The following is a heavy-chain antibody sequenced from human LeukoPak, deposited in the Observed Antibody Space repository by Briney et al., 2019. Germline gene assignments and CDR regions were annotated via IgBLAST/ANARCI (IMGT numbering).Heavy chain of an antibody. V-gene: IGHV4-38-2*01. CDR2: IYYSGST. Sequence: SETLSLTCAVSDYSISSGYYWGWIRQPPGKGLEWIGSIYYSGSTYYNPSLKSRVTISVDTSKNQFSLKLSSVTAADTAVYYCARHQAQLLFGPTPNFDYWGQGTLVTVSS. J-gene: IGHJ4*02. CDR1: DYSISSGYY. CDR3: ARHQAQLLFGPTPNFDY. D-gene: IGHD2-2*01.